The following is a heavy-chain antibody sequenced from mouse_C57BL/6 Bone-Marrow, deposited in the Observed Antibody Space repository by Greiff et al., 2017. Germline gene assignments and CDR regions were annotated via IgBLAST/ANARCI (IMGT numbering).Heavy chain of an antibody. J-gene: IGHJ1*03. D-gene: IGHD1-1*01. CDR3: ARYSTTVVATDWYFDV. Sequence: VQLQQPGAELVRPGTSVKLSCKASGYTFTSYWMHWVKQRPGQGLEWIGVIDPSDSYTNYNQKFKGKATLTVDTSSSTAYMQLSSLTSEDSAVDYCARYSTTVVATDWYFDVWGTGTTVTVSS. CDR1: GYTFTSYW. V-gene: IGHV1-59*01. CDR2: IDPSDSYT.